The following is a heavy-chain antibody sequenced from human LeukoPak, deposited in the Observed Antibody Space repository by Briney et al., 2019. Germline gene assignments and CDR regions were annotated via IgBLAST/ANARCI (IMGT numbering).Heavy chain of an antibody. J-gene: IGHJ4*02. Sequence: ASVKVSCKASGYTFTSYGISWVRQAPRQGLEWMGWMNPNSGNTGYAQKFQGRVTMTRNTSISTAYMELSSLRSEDTAVYYCARHGSGSYYQFDYWGQGTLVTVSS. CDR1: GYTFTSYG. CDR3: ARHGSGSYYQFDY. D-gene: IGHD3-10*01. V-gene: IGHV1-8*01. CDR2: MNPNSGNT.